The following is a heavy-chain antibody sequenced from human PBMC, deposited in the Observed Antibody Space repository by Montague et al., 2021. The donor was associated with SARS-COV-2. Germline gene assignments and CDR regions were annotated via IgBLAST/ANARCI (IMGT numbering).Heavy chain of an antibody. J-gene: IGHJ6*02. D-gene: IGHD6-13*01. V-gene: IGHV4-59*01. CDR2: IYYTGST. CDR1: GGSISSYY. Sequence: SETLSLTCTVSGGSISSYYWSWIRQPPGKGLEWIGYIYYTGSTKYNPSLKSRVTMSLDRPTNRFSLRLNSVTAADTAMYYCARAGQQLARYYYYGMDVWGQGTTVTVSS. CDR3: ARAGQQLARYYYYGMDV.